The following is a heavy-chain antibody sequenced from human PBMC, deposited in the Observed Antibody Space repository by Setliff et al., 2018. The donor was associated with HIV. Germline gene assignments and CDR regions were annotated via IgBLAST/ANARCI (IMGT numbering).Heavy chain of an antibody. J-gene: IGHJ4*02. CDR1: GGSFSDYY. CDR3: ARDVLDLVISVYGF. D-gene: IGHD3-22*01. Sequence: SETLSLTCGIYGGSFSDYYWSWIRQPPGKGLEWIGEIDHRGRPKYNPSLNSRVTMSVDKSKNQFSLKLNSVTAADTAVYYCARDVLDLVISVYGFWGQGIPVTVSS. V-gene: IGHV4-34*01. CDR2: IDHRGRP.